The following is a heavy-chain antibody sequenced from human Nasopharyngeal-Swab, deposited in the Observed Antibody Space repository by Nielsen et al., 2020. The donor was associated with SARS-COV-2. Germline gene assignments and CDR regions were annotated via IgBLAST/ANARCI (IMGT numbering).Heavy chain of an antibody. J-gene: IGHJ4*02. Sequence: GGSLRLSCAASGFTFSSYGMHWVRQAPGKGLEWVAVISYDGSNKYYADSVKGRFTISRDNSKNTPYLQMNSLRAEDTAVYYCVMYYYGSGSYFDYWGQGTLVTVSS. CDR1: GFTFSSYG. V-gene: IGHV3-30*03. CDR3: VMYYYGSGSYFDY. CDR2: ISYDGSNK. D-gene: IGHD3-10*01.